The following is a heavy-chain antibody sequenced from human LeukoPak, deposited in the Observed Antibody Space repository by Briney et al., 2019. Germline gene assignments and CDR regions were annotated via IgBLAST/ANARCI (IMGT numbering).Heavy chain of an antibody. CDR1: GGSFSGYY. Sequence: SETLSLTCAVYGGSFSGYYWSWIRQPPGKGLEWIGEINHSGSTHYNPSLKSRVTISVDTSKNQFSLKPSSVTAADTAVYYCARGRDNWNPWGQGTLVTVSS. CDR2: INHSGST. V-gene: IGHV4-34*01. CDR3: ARGRDNWNP. J-gene: IGHJ5*02. D-gene: IGHD1-20*01.